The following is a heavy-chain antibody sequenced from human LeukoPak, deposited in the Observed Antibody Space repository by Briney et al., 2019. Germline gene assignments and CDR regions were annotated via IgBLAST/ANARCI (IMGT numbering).Heavy chain of an antibody. CDR2: IIPMFGTS. CDR3: ARVWGRTYYYGSGSSGWFDP. V-gene: IGHV1-69*06. CDR1: GGTFSSYG. J-gene: IGHJ5*02. D-gene: IGHD3-10*01. Sequence: SVKVSCKASGGTFSSYGISWVRQAPGQGLEWMGGIIPMFGTSNYAQKFQGRVTITADKSTSTAYMELSSLRCEDTAVYYCARVWGRTYYYGSGSSGWFDPWGQGTLVTVSS.